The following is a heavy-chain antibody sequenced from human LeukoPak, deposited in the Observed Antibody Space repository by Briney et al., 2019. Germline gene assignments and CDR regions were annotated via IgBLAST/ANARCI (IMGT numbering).Heavy chain of an antibody. V-gene: IGHV4-4*07. D-gene: IGHD3-10*01. J-gene: IGHJ5*02. Sequence: SETLSLTCTVSGGSISSYYWNWIPQPAGKGLEWIGRIYTSGSTNYNPSLKSRVTMSVDTSKNQFSLKLSSVTAADTAVYYCARTPSLGSYWGNWFDPWGQGTLVTVSS. CDR3: ARTPSLGSYWGNWFDP. CDR1: GGSISSYY. CDR2: IYTSGST.